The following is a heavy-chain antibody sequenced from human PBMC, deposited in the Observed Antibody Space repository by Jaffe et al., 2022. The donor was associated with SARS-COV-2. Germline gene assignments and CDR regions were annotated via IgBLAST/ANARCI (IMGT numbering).Heavy chain of an antibody. CDR1: GFTFSSSG. D-gene: IGHD6-13*01. V-gene: IGHV3-30*18. J-gene: IGHJ4*02. CDR2: ISKDGSNE. Sequence: QVQLVESGGGVVQPGRSLRLSCAASGFTFSSSGMHWVRQVPGKGLEWVAVISKDGSNEYYADSVKGRFTISRDNSKNTLYLQMNSLRAEDTAVYYCANEDITAAVMAIDYWGQGTLVTVSS. CDR3: ANEDITAAVMAIDY.